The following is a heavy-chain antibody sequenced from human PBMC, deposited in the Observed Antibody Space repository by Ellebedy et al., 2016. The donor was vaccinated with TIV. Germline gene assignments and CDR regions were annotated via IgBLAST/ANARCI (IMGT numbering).Heavy chain of an antibody. J-gene: IGHJ4*02. D-gene: IGHD2-2*01. CDR2: IIPIFGTV. CDR3: AKNEGWSTRYTHKSDY. CDR1: GGTFSSYA. Sequence: AASVKVSCKTSGGTFSSYAISWARQVPGQGLEWMGGIIPIFGTVNYAQKFQGRVTITADKSTTTAYMELSSLTSEDTAVYYCAKNEGWSTRYTHKSDYWGQGTLVTVSS. V-gene: IGHV1-69*06.